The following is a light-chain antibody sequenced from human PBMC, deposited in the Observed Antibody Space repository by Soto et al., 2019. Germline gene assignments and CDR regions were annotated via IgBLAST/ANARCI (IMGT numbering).Light chain of an antibody. Sequence: EIVMTQSPATLSVSPGERATLSCRASQSVSSSLAWYQQKPGQAPRLLIYGISPRATGLPGRFSGSGSGTEFTLTISSLQSENLAFYYCQQYNNWPLTFGGGTKVEIK. CDR1: QSVSSS. V-gene: IGKV3-15*01. CDR3: QQYNNWPLT. CDR2: GIS. J-gene: IGKJ4*01.